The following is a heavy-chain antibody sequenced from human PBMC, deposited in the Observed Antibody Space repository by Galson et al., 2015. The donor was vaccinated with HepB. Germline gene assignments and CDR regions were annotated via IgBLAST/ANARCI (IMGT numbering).Heavy chain of an antibody. D-gene: IGHD2-15*01. Sequence: SLRLSCAASGFSFSSYWMTWVRQAPGEGLEWVANIKQDGSEKKYVDSVKGRFTISRDNAKKSLYLQMNSLRAEDTAVYYCVKGGVAALDCVDPWGQGTLVTVFS. CDR1: GFSFSSYW. V-gene: IGHV3-7*03. CDR2: IKQDGSEK. J-gene: IGHJ5*02. CDR3: VKGGVAALDCVDP.